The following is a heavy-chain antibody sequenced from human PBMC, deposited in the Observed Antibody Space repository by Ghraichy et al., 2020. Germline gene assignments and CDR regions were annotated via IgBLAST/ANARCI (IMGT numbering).Heavy chain of an antibody. J-gene: IGHJ4*02. CDR1: GFTFSTYS. D-gene: IGHD3-22*01. CDR3: ARESYYDSSAYYSFDY. Sequence: GGSLRLSCAASGFTFSTYSMNWVRLAPGKGLEWLAYISGRGSTMYYADSVKGRFTISSDNAKNSLYLQMNSLRDEDMAVYYCARESYYDSSAYYSFDYWGQGTLVTVSS. V-gene: IGHV3-48*02. CDR2: ISGRGSTM.